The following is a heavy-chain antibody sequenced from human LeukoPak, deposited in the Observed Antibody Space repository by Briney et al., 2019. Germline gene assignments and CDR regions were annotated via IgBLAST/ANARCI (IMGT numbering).Heavy chain of an antibody. Sequence: GGSLRLSCSASGFTFGDFTMSWFRQSPRQGLEWVGFIRSKVYGGAPEHAASVAARFTISRDDSTSIAYLQMNSVQAEDTAVYYCAGGSGRYVMFDWWGQGTLFTVSS. CDR3: AGGSGRYVMFDW. CDR1: GFTFGDFT. J-gene: IGHJ4*02. D-gene: IGHD6-19*01. CDR2: IRSKVYGGAP. V-gene: IGHV3-49*03.